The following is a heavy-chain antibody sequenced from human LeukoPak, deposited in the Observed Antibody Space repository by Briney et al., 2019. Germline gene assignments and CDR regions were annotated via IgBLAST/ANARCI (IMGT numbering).Heavy chain of an antibody. CDR3: ARGLRQAGLAPLEF. D-gene: IGHD3-10*01. CDR1: GFSVSLYG. Sequence: GGSLRLSCAASGFSVSLYGMHWVRQAPGKGLEWVAFLRSDTNSEHYAVSVKGRFAISRDTSKDTLNLQMRSLRVEDTALYYCARGLRQAGLAPLEFWGRGTQVIVSS. CDR2: LRSDTNSE. V-gene: IGHV3-30*02. J-gene: IGHJ4*02.